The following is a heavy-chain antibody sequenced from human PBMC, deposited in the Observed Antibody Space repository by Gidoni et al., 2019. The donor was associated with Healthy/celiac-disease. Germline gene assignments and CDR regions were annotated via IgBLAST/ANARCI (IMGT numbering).Heavy chain of an antibody. CDR2: INPNSGGT. Sequence: VQLVQSGAEVKKPGAAVKVSCKASGYNFTGYYMPWLRQAPGQGLEWMGWINPNSGGTNYAQKFQGRVTMTRDTSISTAYMGLSRLRSDDTAVYYCARALAEWLGSYYGMDVWGQGTTVTVSS. CDR1: GYNFTGYY. D-gene: IGHD6-19*01. V-gene: IGHV1-2*02. CDR3: ARALAEWLGSYYGMDV. J-gene: IGHJ6*02.